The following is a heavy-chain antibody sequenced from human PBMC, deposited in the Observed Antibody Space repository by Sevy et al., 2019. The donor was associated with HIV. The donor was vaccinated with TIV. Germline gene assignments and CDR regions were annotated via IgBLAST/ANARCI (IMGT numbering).Heavy chain of an antibody. V-gene: IGHV3-15*01. D-gene: IGHD3-9*01. Sequence: GGSLRLSCAASGFTFSNAWMSWVRQAPGKGLEWVGRIKRKTDGGTTDYAAPVKGRFTISRDDSKNTLDLQMNSLKTEDTAVYYCTTDYDILTVDYWGQGTLVTVSS. CDR2: IKRKTDGGTT. CDR3: TTDYDILTVDY. CDR1: GFTFSNAW. J-gene: IGHJ4*02.